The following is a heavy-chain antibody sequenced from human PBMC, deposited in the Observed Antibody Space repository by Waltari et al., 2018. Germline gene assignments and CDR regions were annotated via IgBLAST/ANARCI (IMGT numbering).Heavy chain of an antibody. Sequence: EVQLVESGGGLVQPGGSLRLSCAASGLTFNKYWMHWVRQGPGKGLVWISRINGDGTTFSDVDSVKGRFTISRDNIRNTVDLQMSSLRADDTGVYFCGSSFGHGGVDSWGRGTQVTVSS. J-gene: IGHJ4*02. D-gene: IGHD3-16*01. V-gene: IGHV3-74*01. CDR1: GLTFNKYW. CDR3: GSSFGHGGVDS. CDR2: INGDGTTF.